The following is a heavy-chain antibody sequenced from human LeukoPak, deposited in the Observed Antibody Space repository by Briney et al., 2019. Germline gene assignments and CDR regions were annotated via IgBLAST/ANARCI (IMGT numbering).Heavy chain of an antibody. CDR1: GYTFKNDG. J-gene: IGHJ4*02. CDR3: ARDNPYYYLY. D-gene: IGHD3-22*01. Sequence: ASVKVSCKASGYTFKNDGISWVRQAPGQGLEWMGWISCYNGDTKYTQKLQGRVTMTTDTSTSTAYMELRSLISDETAVYYCARDNPYYYLYWGQGTLVTVSS. CDR2: ISCYNGDT. V-gene: IGHV1-18*01.